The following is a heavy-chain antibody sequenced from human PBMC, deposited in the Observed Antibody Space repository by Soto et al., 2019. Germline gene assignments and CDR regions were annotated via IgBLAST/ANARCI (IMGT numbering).Heavy chain of an antibody. V-gene: IGHV3-23*01. CDR3: AKTYMVRGVITRSPPPYYFDY. D-gene: IGHD3-10*01. CDR2: ISGSGGST. Sequence: GGSLRLSCAASGFTFSSYAMSWVRQAPGKGLEWVSAISGSGGSTYYADPVKGRFTISRDNSKNTLYLQMNSLRAEDTAVYYCAKTYMVRGVITRSPPPYYFDYWGQGTLVTVSS. CDR1: GFTFSSYA. J-gene: IGHJ4*02.